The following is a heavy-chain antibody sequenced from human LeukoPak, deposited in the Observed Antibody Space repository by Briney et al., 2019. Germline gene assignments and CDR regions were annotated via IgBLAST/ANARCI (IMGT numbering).Heavy chain of an antibody. D-gene: IGHD4-17*01. CDR3: ATIDYGDSRLGMDV. Sequence: SETLSLTCTVSGGSISSYYWSWIRQPPGKGLEWIGYIYYSGSTNYNPSLKSRVTISVDTSRNQFSLKLSSVTAADTAVYYCATIDYGDSRLGMDVWGQGTTVTVSS. V-gene: IGHV4-59*01. CDR1: GGSISSYY. CDR2: IYYSGST. J-gene: IGHJ6*02.